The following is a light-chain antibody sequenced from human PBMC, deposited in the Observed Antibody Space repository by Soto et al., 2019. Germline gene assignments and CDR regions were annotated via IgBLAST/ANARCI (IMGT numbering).Light chain of an antibody. V-gene: IGKV3-11*01. J-gene: IGKJ1*01. Sequence: EIVLTQSPSTLSSSAGERATLSCRAGQSVSSCLSWYHHKPGQAPRLLIYDASNTASGIPSRFGGGGSGTDFTLTISSLQPDDFASYYCQQRSNYPLTFGQGTKVDI. CDR1: QSVSSC. CDR2: DAS. CDR3: QQRSNYPLT.